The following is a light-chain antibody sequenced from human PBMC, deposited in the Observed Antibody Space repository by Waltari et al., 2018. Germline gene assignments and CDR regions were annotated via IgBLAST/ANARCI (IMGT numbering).Light chain of an antibody. J-gene: IGKJ1*01. CDR3: QHYVMLPVT. CDR1: QSVSRA. V-gene: IGKV3-20*01. Sequence: EIVLTQSPGTLSLSPGARANLPCRTSQSVSRALAWYQQKPGQAPRLLIYGIFNRATGIPDRFSGSGSGTDFSLTISRLEPEDFAVYYCQHYVMLPVTFGQGTRVEVK. CDR2: GIF.